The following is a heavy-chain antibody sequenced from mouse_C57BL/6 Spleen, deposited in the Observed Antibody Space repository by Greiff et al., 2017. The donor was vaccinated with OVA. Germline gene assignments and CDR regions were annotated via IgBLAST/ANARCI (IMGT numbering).Heavy chain of an antibody. CDR1: GFTFSDYY. CDR2: ISNGGGST. CDR3: ARLSHYYGSSYAMDY. J-gene: IGHJ4*01. Sequence: EVKLMESGGGLVQPGGSLKLSCAASGFTFSDYYMYWVRQTPEKRLEWVAYISNGGGSTYYPDTVKGRFTISRDNAKNTLYLQMSRLKSEDTAMYYCARLSHYYGSSYAMDYWGQGTSVTVSS. V-gene: IGHV5-12*01. D-gene: IGHD1-1*01.